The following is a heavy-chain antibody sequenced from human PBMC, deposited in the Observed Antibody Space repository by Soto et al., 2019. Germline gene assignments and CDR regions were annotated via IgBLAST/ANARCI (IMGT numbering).Heavy chain of an antibody. D-gene: IGHD3-10*01. Sequence: PGGSLRLSCAASGFTFSSYSMNWVRQAPGKGLEWVSSISSSSSYIYYADSVKGRFTISRDNAKNSLYLQMNSLRAEDTAVYYCTTDPFSMVRGPYYGMDVWGQGTTVTVSS. CDR2: ISSSSSYI. CDR1: GFTFSSYS. J-gene: IGHJ6*02. V-gene: IGHV3-21*01. CDR3: TTDPFSMVRGPYYGMDV.